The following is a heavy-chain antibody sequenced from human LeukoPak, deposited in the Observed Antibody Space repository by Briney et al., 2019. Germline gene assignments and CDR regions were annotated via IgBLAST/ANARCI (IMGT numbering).Heavy chain of an antibody. CDR3: ARRNYDILTGNWFDP. J-gene: IGHJ5*02. CDR1: SGSISGSY. V-gene: IGHV4-59*08. CDR2: IYSSGST. Sequence: SETLSLTCTVSSGSISGSYWSWIRQPPGKGLEWIGYIYSSGSTNYNPSLKSRVTISVDTSKNQFSLKLSSVTAADTAVYYCARRNYDILTGNWFDPWGQGTLVTVSS. D-gene: IGHD3-9*01.